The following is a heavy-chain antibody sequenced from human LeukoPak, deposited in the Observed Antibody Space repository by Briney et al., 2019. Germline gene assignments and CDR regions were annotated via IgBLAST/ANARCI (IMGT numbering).Heavy chain of an antibody. Sequence: GGSLRLSCAASGFTFSSYAMHWVRQAPGKGLEWVAVISYDGSNKYYADSVKGRFTISRDNSKNTLYLQMNSLRAEDTAVYYCASGVVVPAAREGYYYYYMDVWGKGTTVTVSS. J-gene: IGHJ6*03. CDR1: GFTFSSYA. V-gene: IGHV3-30-3*01. CDR2: ISYDGSNK. D-gene: IGHD2-2*01. CDR3: ASGVVVPAAREGYYYYYMDV.